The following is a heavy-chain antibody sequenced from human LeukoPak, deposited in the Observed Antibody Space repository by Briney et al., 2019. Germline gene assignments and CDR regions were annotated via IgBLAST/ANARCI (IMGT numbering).Heavy chain of an antibody. CDR3: ARGSRRGVVTGLGMDV. CDR1: GFTFSSYS. V-gene: IGHV3-21*06. Sequence: GGSLGLSCAASGFTFSSYSMNWVRRAPGKGLEWVSTINDRGSHIYYAGSLKGRITMSRDNARDIHYLQMNGLRVEDTAVYYCARGSRRGVVTGLGMDVWGQGTTVTVSS. CDR2: INDRGSHI. J-gene: IGHJ6*02. D-gene: IGHD2-21*02.